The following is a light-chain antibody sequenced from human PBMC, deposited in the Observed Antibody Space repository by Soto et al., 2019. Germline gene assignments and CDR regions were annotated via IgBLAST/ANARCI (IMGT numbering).Light chain of an antibody. Sequence: QSALTKPASVSGSPGQSITISCTGTDSDDGGYNYVSWYQQHPVKAPKLIIYGVTNRPSGVSNRFSGSKSGNTASLTISGLQAEDEADYYCSSYTTRSTYVVLGGGTKVTVL. V-gene: IGLV2-14*01. CDR1: DSDDGGYNY. CDR3: SSYTTRSTYVV. CDR2: GVT. J-gene: IGLJ2*01.